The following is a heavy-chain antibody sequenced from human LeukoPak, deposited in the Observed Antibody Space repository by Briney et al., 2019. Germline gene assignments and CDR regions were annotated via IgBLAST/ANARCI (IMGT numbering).Heavy chain of an antibody. CDR3: ARIVVVIRD. Sequence: GGSLRLSCAASGFTVSSNYMSWVRQAPGKGLEWVSAISGSGGSTYYADSVKGRFTISRDNSKNTLYLQMNSLRAEDTAVYYCARIVVVIRDWGQGTLVTVSS. V-gene: IGHV3-23*01. J-gene: IGHJ4*02. CDR1: GFTVSSNY. CDR2: ISGSGGST. D-gene: IGHD3-22*01.